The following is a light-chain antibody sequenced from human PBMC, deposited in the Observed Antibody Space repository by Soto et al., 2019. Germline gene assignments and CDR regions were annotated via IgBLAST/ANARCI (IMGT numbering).Light chain of an antibody. J-gene: IGKJ3*01. CDR3: QQYNNRPPLFT. Sequence: EIVMTQSPATLSVSPGERATLSCRASQSVSSNLAWYQQKPGQAPRLLIYGASTRATGIPARFSGSGSGTEFTLTISSLQSEDLAVYYCQQYNNRPPLFTFGPGTKVDIK. V-gene: IGKV3-15*01. CDR2: GAS. CDR1: QSVSSN.